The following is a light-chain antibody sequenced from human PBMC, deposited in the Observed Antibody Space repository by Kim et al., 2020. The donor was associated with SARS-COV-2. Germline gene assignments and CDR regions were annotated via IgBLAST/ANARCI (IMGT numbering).Light chain of an antibody. CDR2: DAL. CDR1: QSVSSS. V-gene: IGKV3-11*01. CDR3: QQRSNWPPIT. Sequence: SPGESATLSCRASQSVSSSLAWYQHKPGQAPRLLIYDALNRAAGIPARFSGSGSGTDFTLTVSILEPEDFAVYYCQQRSNWPPITFGQGTRLEIK. J-gene: IGKJ5*01.